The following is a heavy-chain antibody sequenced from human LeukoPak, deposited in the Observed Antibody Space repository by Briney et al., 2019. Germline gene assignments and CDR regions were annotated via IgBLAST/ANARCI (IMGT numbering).Heavy chain of an antibody. D-gene: IGHD1-26*01. CDR3: ARGGSYYGY. CDR2: IYYSGST. V-gene: IGHV4-59*08. CDR1: GGSFSGYY. J-gene: IGHJ4*02. Sequence: PSETLSLTCAVYGGSFSGYYWSWIRQPPGKGLEWIGNIYYSGSTNYNPSLKSRVTISLDTSKSQFSLQLSSVTAADTAVYYCARGGSYYGYWGQGTLVTVSS.